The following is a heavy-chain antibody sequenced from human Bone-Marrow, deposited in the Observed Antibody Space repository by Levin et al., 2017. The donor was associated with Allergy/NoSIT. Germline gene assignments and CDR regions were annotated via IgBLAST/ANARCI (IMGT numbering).Heavy chain of an antibody. V-gene: IGHV3-9*01. CDR3: AKDTEYYYVSTGYYNY. CDR2: ISWNSGSI. Sequence: SCAASGFNFDHYAMHWVRQAPGKGLEWVSGISWNSGSIGYEDSVKGRFTISRDNAKNSLYLQMNSLRPEDTAFYYCAKDTEYYYVSTGYYNYWGQGTLVTVSS. D-gene: IGHD3-22*01. J-gene: IGHJ4*02. CDR1: GFNFDHYA.